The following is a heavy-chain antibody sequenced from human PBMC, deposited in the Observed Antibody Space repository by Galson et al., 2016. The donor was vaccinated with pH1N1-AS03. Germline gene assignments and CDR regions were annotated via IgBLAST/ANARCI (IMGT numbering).Heavy chain of an antibody. CDR1: GDSVISKNYY. Sequence: SETLSLTCSVSGDSVISKNYYWGWVRQPPGKGLEWIGSISFRGSSYYNPSLKSRVRISIDESNNQFSLGPNSVTAADTALYYCVMDTTTWMRFDYWGQGVLVIVSS. CDR2: ISFRGSS. CDR3: VMDTTTWMRFDY. D-gene: IGHD1-1*01. V-gene: IGHV4-39*07. J-gene: IGHJ4*02.